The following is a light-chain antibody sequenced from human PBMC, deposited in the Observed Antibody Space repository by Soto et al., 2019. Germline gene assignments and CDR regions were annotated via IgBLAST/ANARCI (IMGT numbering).Light chain of an antibody. J-gene: IGKJ5*01. V-gene: IGKV3-11*01. Sequence: EVVLTQSPATLSLSPGERASLSCRASQSVSSQLAWYQQKPGQTPRLLIYDVSNRATGISARFSGSGSGTDFTLTISSLQPEDFATYYCQQSYSTPTFGQGTRLEI. CDR1: QSVSSQ. CDR2: DVS. CDR3: QQSYSTPT.